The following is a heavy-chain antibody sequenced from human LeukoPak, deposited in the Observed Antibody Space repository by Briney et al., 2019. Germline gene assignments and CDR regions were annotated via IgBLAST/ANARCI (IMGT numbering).Heavy chain of an antibody. J-gene: IGHJ4*02. CDR3: VKIVMAGGYFDY. CDR1: GFSFSSYG. V-gene: IGHV3-30*18. Sequence: GRSLRLSCAASGFSFSSYGMHWVRQAPGKGLEWVAVISYDGSSECYADSVKGRFTISRDNSKNTLYFQMSSLRPEDTAVYYCVKIVMAGGYFDYWGQGTLVTVSS. CDR2: ISYDGSSE. D-gene: IGHD3-16*01.